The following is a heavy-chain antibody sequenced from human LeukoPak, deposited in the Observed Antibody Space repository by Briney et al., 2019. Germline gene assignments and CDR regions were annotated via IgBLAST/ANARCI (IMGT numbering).Heavy chain of an antibody. CDR2: IKQDGSEK. CDR1: GFTFSSYW. CDR3: ARSFSSSWPDAFDI. D-gene: IGHD6-13*01. Sequence: TGGSLRLSCAASGFTFSSYWMNWVRQAPGKGLEWVANIKQDGSEKYYVDSVKGRFTISRDNAKNSLYLQMNSLRAEDTAAYNCARSFSSSWPDAFDIWGQGTMVTVSS. J-gene: IGHJ3*02. V-gene: IGHV3-7*01.